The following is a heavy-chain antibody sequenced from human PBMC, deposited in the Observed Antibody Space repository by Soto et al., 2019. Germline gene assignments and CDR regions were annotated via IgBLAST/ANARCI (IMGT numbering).Heavy chain of an antibody. Sequence: EVQLVQSGAEVKKPGESLRISCKGSGYSFTSYWISWVRQMPGKGLEWMGRIDPSDSYTHYSPSFQGHVTIAVDKSISTAYLQWSSLKASDTAMYYCARPSSASYWFDPWGQGTLVTVSS. J-gene: IGHJ5*02. CDR1: GYSFTSYW. CDR2: IDPSDSYT. CDR3: ARPSSASYWFDP. V-gene: IGHV5-10-1*01.